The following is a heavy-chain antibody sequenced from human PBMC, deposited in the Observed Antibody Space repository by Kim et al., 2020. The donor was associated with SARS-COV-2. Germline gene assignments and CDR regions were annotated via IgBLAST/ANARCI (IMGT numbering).Heavy chain of an antibody. CDR2: DGSEK. Sequence: DGSEKVYVDSVKGRFTISRDNAQNSLYLHMNRLRAEDTAVYSCARNRIDYWGQGTLVTVSS. V-gene: IGHV3-7*01. J-gene: IGHJ4*02. CDR3: ARNRIDY.